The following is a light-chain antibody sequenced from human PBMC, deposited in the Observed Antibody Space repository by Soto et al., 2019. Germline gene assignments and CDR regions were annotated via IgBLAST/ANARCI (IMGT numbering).Light chain of an antibody. CDR3: QQYNIWPLWT. V-gene: IGKV3-15*01. CDR1: QSVSSSY. CDR2: GAS. J-gene: IGKJ1*01. Sequence: EIVLTQSPGTLSLSPGERATLSCRASQSVSSSYLAWYQQKPGQAPRLLMYGASLRAPGIPARFSGRGSGTEFTLTISSLQSEDFAVYFCQQYNIWPLWTFGQGTKVDIK.